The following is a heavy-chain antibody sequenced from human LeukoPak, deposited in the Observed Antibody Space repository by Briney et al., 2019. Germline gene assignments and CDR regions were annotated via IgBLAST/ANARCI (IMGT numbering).Heavy chain of an antibody. CDR3: ARQLRYFDWLFLYFDY. CDR1: GFTFNSYA. Sequence: GGSLRLSCTASGFTFNSYAMSWVRQAPGKGLEWVSAISGSGGSTYYADSVKGRFTISRDNSKNTLYLQMNSLRAEDTAVYYCARQLRYFDWLFLYFDYWGQGTLVTVSS. V-gene: IGHV3-23*01. J-gene: IGHJ4*02. CDR2: ISGSGGST. D-gene: IGHD3-9*01.